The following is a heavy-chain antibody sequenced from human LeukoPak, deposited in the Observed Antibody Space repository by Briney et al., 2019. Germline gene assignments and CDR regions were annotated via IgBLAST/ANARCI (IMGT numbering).Heavy chain of an antibody. CDR3: AKGDYYDSSGYYPD. CDR1: GFTFSNYD. CDR2: ISASGVTT. Sequence: GGSLRLSCAASGFTFSNYDMTWVRQAPGKGLEWVSSISASGVTTNYADSVRGRFTNSRDNSKNTLYLQMNSLRAEDTAVYYCAKGDYYDSSGYYPDWGQGTLVTVSS. J-gene: IGHJ4*02. D-gene: IGHD3-22*01. V-gene: IGHV3-23*01.